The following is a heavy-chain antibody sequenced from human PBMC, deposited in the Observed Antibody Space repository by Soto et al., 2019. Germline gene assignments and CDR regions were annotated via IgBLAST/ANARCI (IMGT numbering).Heavy chain of an antibody. D-gene: IGHD5-12*01. CDR2: INHSGST. J-gene: IGHJ6*02. CDR1: GGSFSGYY. CDR3: AGAPPPPPYVDIVATTPYYYYGMDV. V-gene: IGHV4-34*01. Sequence: PSETLSLTCAVYGGSFSGYYWSWIRQPPGKGLEWIGEINHSGSTNYNPSLKSRVTISVDTSKNQFSLKLSSVTAADTAVYYCAGAPPPPPYVDIVATTPYYYYGMDVWGQGTTVTVSS.